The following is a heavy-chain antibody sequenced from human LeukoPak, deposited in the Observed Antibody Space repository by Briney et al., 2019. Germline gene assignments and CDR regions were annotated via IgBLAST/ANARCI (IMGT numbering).Heavy chain of an antibody. V-gene: IGHV1-2*02. CDR1: GYTFTGSY. D-gene: IGHD3-22*01. CDR3: AREMIVVPNGAFDI. J-gene: IGHJ3*02. CDR2: INPNSGGT. Sequence: ASVKVSCKASGYTFTGSYMHWVRQAPGQGLEWMGWINPNSGGTNYAQQFHGRVAMTRDTSISIVYMELSRLRSDDTAVYYCAREMIVVPNGAFDIWGQGTVVTVSS.